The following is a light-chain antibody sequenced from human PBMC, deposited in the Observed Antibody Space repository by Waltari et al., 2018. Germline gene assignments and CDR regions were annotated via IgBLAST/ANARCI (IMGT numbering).Light chain of an antibody. V-gene: IGKV3-20*01. J-gene: IGKJ1*01. CDR2: GAS. CDR1: QSVSRTY. Sequence: EVVLTQSPGTMYLSPGERATLSCRASQSVSRTYLAWYQQKPGQAPRLLIHGASYRAIGIPDRFSGSGSGTDFTLTISRLEPEDFAVYYCHQYGDSLWTFGQGTKVEIK. CDR3: HQYGDSLWT.